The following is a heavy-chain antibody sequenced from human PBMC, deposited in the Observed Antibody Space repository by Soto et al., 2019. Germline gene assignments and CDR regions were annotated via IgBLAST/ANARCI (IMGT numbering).Heavy chain of an antibody. CDR3: AKDGRWSGYLSSGGNNWFDP. D-gene: IGHD3-3*01. CDR2: ITGSDGST. Sequence: EVQLLESGGGLVQPGGSLRLSCAASGFTFSNYAMSWVRQAPGKGLEWVSTITGSDGSTYYADSVKGRFTISRDNSKNTLYLQMNSLRAEDTAVYYCAKDGRWSGYLSSGGNNWFDPWGQGTLVTVSS. CDR1: GFTFSNYA. V-gene: IGHV3-23*01. J-gene: IGHJ5*02.